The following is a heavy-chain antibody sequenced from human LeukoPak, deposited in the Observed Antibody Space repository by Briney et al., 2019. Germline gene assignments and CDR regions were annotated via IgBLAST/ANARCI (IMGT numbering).Heavy chain of an antibody. CDR3: ARDPRYGDYGVGAFDI. J-gene: IGHJ3*02. D-gene: IGHD4-17*01. CDR2: ISYDGSNK. V-gene: IGHV3-30-3*01. CDR1: GFTFSSYA. Sequence: GGSLRLSCAASGFTFSSYAMHWVRQAPGKGLEWVAVISYDGSNKYYADSVKGRFTISRDNSKNTLYLQMNSLRAEDTAVYYCARDPRYGDYGVGAFDIWGQGTMVTVSS.